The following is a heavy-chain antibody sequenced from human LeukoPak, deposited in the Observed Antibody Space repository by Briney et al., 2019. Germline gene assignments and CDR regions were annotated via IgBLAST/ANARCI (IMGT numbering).Heavy chain of an antibody. V-gene: IGHV4-39*01. CDR3: ARLCQVTTCAKFEY. CDR2: IYYSGST. CDR1: GDFLSSGDYY. D-gene: IGHD4-17*01. J-gene: IGHJ4*02. Sequence: SETLSLTCTVSGDFLSSGDYYWGWIRQSPGKGPTWIGSIYYSGSTLYNASFESRVTMSVDTSKNQFSLKLRSVTAADTAVYCARLCQVTTCAKFEYWGQGILVTVSS.